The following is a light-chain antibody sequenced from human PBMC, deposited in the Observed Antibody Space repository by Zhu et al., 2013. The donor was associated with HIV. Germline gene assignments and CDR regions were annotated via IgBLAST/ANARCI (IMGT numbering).Light chain of an antibody. CDR3: SSYAGSNNLV. CDR1: SSDVGGYNY. J-gene: IGLJ3*02. Sequence: QSALTQPPSASGSPGQSVTISCTGTSSDVGGYNYVSWYQQHPGKAPKLLIYEVSGRPSGVPDRFSGSKSGNMASLTVSGLQAEDEGDYYCSSYAGSNNLVFGGGTKLTV. CDR2: EVS. V-gene: IGLV2-8*01.